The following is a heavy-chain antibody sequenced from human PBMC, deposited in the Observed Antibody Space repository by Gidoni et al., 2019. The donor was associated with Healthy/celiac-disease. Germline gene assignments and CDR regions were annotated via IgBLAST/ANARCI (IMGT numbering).Heavy chain of an antibody. V-gene: IGHV1-69*01. J-gene: IGHJ6*02. CDR3: ARGASARGYYDFWSGYRHYYYYGMDV. Sequence: QVQLVQSGAEVKKPGSSVKVSCKASGVTFSSYAISWVRQAPGQGLEWMGGIIPIFGTANYAQKFQSRVTITADEATSTAYMELSSLRSEDTAVYYCARGASARGYYDFWSGYRHYYYYGMDVWGQGTTVTVSS. CDR2: IIPIFGTA. D-gene: IGHD3-3*01. CDR1: GVTFSSYA.